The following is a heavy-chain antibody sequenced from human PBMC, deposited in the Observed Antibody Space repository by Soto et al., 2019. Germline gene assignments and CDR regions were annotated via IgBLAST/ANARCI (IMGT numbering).Heavy chain of an antibody. V-gene: IGHV1-2*04. CDR2: INPNSGGT. D-gene: IGHD3-3*01. CDR1: GYTFTGYY. Sequence: ASVKVSCKASGYTFTGYYMHWVRQAPGQGLEWMGWINPNSGGTNYAQKFQGWVTMTRDTSISTAYMELSRLRSDDTAVYYCARAPAIWSGNEYWGQGTRVTVSS. CDR3: ARAPAIWSGNEY. J-gene: IGHJ4*02.